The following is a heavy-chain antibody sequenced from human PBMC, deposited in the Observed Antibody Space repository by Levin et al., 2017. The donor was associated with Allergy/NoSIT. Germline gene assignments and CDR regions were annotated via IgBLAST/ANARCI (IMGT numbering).Heavy chain of an antibody. CDR1: GGTFSSYA. CDR3: ARVGRFLEWAAPYYFDY. J-gene: IGHJ4*02. Sequence: ASVKVSCKASGGTFSSYAISWVRQAPGQGLEWMGGIIPIFGTANYAQKFQGRVTITADKSTSTAYMELSSLRSEDTAVYYCARVGRFLEWAAPYYFDYWGQGTLVTVSS. V-gene: IGHV1-69*06. D-gene: IGHD3-3*01. CDR2: IIPIFGTA.